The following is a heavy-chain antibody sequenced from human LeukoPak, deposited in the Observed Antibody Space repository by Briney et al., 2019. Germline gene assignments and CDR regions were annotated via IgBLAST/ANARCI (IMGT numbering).Heavy chain of an antibody. V-gene: IGHV1-46*01. Sequence: ASVKVSCKASGYTFTSYYMHWVRQAPGQGLEWMGLINPTGGSTGYAQKFQGRVTITRDMSTSTDYMELSSLRSEDTAIYYCARDNSVGDNAWWFDPWGQGTLVPVSS. D-gene: IGHD1-26*01. J-gene: IGHJ5*02. CDR2: INPTGGST. CDR3: ARDNSVGDNAWWFDP. CDR1: GYTFTSYY.